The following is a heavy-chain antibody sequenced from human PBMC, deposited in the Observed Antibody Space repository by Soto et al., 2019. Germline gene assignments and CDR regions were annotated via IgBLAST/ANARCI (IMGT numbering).Heavy chain of an antibody. CDR1: GYTLTELS. V-gene: IGHV1-24*01. J-gene: IGHJ6*02. Sequence: QVQLVQSGAEVKKPGASVKVSCKVSGYTLTELSMHWVRQAPGKGLEWMGGFDPEDGETIYAQKFQGRVTMTEDTSTDTAYMELSSLRSEDTAVYYCATGRGGSYAAASDYGMDVWGQGTTVTVSS. CDR2: FDPEDGET. CDR3: ATGRGGSYAAASDYGMDV. D-gene: IGHD1-26*01.